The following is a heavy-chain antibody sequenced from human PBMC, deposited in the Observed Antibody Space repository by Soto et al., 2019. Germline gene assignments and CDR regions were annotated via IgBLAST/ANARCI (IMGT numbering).Heavy chain of an antibody. CDR2: ISAYNGNT. D-gene: IGHD3-22*01. V-gene: IGHV1-18*01. J-gene: IGHJ4*02. Sequence: GASVKVSCKASGYTFTSYGISWVRQAPGQGLEWMGWISAYNGNTNYAQKLQGRVTMTTDTSTSTAYMELRSLRSDDTAVYYCAKGPMYYDSSGYFDYWGQGTLVTVSS. CDR3: AKGPMYYDSSGYFDY. CDR1: GYTFTSYG.